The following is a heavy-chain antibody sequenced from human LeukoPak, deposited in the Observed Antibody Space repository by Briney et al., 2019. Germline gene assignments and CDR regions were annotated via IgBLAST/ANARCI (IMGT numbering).Heavy chain of an antibody. CDR1: GFTFASSA. CDR2: IVVGSGNT. CDR3: AAGITFGGVIDNFDY. D-gene: IGHD3-16*02. Sequence: SVTVSCKASGFTFASSAVQWVRQARGQRLEWIGWIVVGSGNTNYAQKFQERVTITRDMSTSTAYMELSSLRSEDTAVYYCAAGITFGGVIDNFDYWGQGTLVTVSS. J-gene: IGHJ4*02. V-gene: IGHV1-58*01.